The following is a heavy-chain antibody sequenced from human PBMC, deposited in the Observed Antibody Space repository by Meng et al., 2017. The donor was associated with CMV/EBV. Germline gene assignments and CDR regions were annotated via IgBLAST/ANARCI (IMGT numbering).Heavy chain of an antibody. CDR2: SIPIFGTA. J-gene: IGHJ4*02. CDR1: FSSYA. CDR3: ASRNTLGYCTNGVCGEVDY. D-gene: IGHD2-8*01. V-gene: IGHV1-69*05. Sequence: FSSYAISWVRQGSGQGLEWMGRSIPIFGTANYAEKFKGRVTITTDESTSTANMELSSLRSEDTAVYDCASRNTLGYCTNGVCGEVDYWGQGTLVTVSS.